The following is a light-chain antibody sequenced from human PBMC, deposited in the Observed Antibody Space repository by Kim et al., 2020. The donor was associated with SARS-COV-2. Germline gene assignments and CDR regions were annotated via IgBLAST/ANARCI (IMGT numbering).Light chain of an antibody. CDR2: QDN. CDR1: RVEAKS. J-gene: IGLJ1*01. Sequence: GQTADSTCSGCRVEAKSDSWYPQRPGQAHVVVIYQDNHRPSGNPERFSGSNAVNTATLTISGTQAMDEAEYYCQAWDSSTHNYVFGAGTKVTVL. CDR3: QAWDSSTHNYV. V-gene: IGLV3-1*01.